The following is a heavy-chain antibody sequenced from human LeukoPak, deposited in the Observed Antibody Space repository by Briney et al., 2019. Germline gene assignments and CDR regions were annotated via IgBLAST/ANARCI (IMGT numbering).Heavy chain of an antibody. V-gene: IGHV4-59*11. CDR3: ARLVNYGYSDY. CDR1: GGSTSGRY. Sequence: SESLSLTCTVSGGSTSGRYWTWIRQPPGKGLEWIGYIHYDGRTNYNPSFKSRVIISLDTSNNQFSLNLKSVTAADTAAYYCARLVNYGYSDYWGQGTLVTVSS. D-gene: IGHD3-22*01. J-gene: IGHJ4*02. CDR2: IHYDGRT.